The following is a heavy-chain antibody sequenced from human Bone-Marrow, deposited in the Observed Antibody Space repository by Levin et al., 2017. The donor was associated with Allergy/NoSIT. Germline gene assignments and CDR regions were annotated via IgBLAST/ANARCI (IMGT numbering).Heavy chain of an antibody. CDR3: ASPREYCVTTTACYIAVDL. CDR2: ISSGSSYL. D-gene: IGHD2/OR15-2a*01. Sequence: GESLKISCVGSGLSFSDYNMNWVRQAPGKGLEWVASISSGSSYLFYADSMRGRFTISRDNAKNSLFLQMHGLTVDDAGVYFCASPREYCVTTTACYIAVDLWGQGTTVTVS. J-gene: IGHJ6*02. V-gene: IGHV3-21*06. CDR1: GLSFSDYN.